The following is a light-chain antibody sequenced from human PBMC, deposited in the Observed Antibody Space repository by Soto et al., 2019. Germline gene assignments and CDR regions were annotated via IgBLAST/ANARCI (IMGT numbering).Light chain of an antibody. CDR1: SSDVGGYNY. CDR2: EVS. Sequence: QSALTQPASVSGSPGQSITISCTGTSSDVGGYNYVSWYQQHPGKAPKLMIYEVSNRPSGVSNRFSGSKSGNTASLPISGLQAEDEADYYCSSYTRNSTLVFGGGTKLTGL. J-gene: IGLJ2*01. V-gene: IGLV2-14*01. CDR3: SSYTRNSTLV.